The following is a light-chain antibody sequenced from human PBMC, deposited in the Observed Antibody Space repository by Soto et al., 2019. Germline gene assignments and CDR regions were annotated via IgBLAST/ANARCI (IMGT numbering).Light chain of an antibody. Sequence: EIVMTQSPATLSVSPGARATLSSSASQSVSSSLAWYQQKPGQAPRLLIYGASTRATGIPDRFSGSGSGTEFTLTISSLQSEDFAVYYCQQYNNWPRTFGQGTKVDI. CDR1: QSVSSS. V-gene: IGKV3-15*01. J-gene: IGKJ1*01. CDR2: GAS. CDR3: QQYNNWPRT.